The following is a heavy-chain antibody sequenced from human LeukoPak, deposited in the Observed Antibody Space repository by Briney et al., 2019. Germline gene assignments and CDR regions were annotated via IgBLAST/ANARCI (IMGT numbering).Heavy chain of an antibody. CDR1: GFTSSSYS. J-gene: IGHJ4*02. CDR2: ISSSSSAI. D-gene: IGHD3-3*01. Sequence: GGSLRLSCAASGFTSSSYSMNWVRQAPGKGLEWVSYISSSSSAIYYADSVKGRFTISRDKAKNPLYLQMNSTRAEDKAVSYCARGLWCGYTRYFDYWGQGTLVTVSS. CDR3: ARGLWCGYTRYFDY. V-gene: IGHV3-48*01.